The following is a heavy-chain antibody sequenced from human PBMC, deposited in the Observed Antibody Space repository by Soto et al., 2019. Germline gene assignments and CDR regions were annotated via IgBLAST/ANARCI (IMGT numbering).Heavy chain of an antibody. CDR3: ARDQVMGSSWPYYYYGMDV. Sequence: EVQLVESGGGLVQPGGSPRLSCAASGFTFSSYSMNWVRQAPGKGLEWVSYISSSSSTIYYADSVKGRFTISRDNAKNSLYLQMNSLRDEDTAVYYCARDQVMGSSWPYYYYGMDVWGQGTTVTVSS. CDR1: GFTFSSYS. J-gene: IGHJ6*02. D-gene: IGHD6-13*01. CDR2: ISSSSSTI. V-gene: IGHV3-48*02.